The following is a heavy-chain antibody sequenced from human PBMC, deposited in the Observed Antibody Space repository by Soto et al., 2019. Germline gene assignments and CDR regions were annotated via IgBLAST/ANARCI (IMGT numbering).Heavy chain of an antibody. V-gene: IGHV1-18*01. CDR2: ISAYNGNT. CDR1: GYTFTSYG. CDR3: ASDHHYYGSGRYYTGPSYYYYGMDV. Sequence: QVQLVQSGAEVKKPGASVKVSCKASGYTFTSYGISWVRQAPGQGLEWMGWISAYNGNTNYAQKLQGRVTMTTDTSTSTAYMELRSLRSDDTAVYYCASDHHYYGSGRYYTGPSYYYYGMDVWGQGTTVTVSS. D-gene: IGHD3-10*01. J-gene: IGHJ6*02.